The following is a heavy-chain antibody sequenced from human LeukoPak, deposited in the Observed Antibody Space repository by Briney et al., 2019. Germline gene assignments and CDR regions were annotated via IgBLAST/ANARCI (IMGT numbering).Heavy chain of an antibody. CDR1: GGSISSYY. Sequence: SETLSLTCTVSGGSISSYYWSWIRQPPGKGLEWIGYIYYSGSTNYNPSLKSRVTISVDTSKNQFSLKLSSVTAADTAVHYCARQRLFWSGYWWLDYWGQGTLVTVSS. D-gene: IGHD3-3*01. J-gene: IGHJ4*02. CDR3: ARQRLFWSGYWWLDY. CDR2: IYYSGST. V-gene: IGHV4-59*08.